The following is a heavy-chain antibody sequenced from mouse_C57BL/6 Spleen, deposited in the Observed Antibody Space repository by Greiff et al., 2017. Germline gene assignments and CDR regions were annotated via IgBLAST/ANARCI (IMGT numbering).Heavy chain of an antibody. D-gene: IGHD1-1*01. J-gene: IGHJ3*01. CDR1: GYTFTSYW. CDR3: ASSYGSSYGFAY. Sequence: VQLQQPGAELVKPGASVKLSCKASGYTFTSYWMQWVKQRPGQGLEWIGEIDPSDSYTNYNQKFKGKATLTVDTSSSTSYMQLSSLTSEDSAVYYCASSYGSSYGFAYWGQGTLVTVSA. V-gene: IGHV1-50*01. CDR2: IDPSDSYT.